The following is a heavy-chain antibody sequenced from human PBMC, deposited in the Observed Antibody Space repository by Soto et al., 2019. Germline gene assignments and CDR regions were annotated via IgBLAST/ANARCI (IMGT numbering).Heavy chain of an antibody. CDR2: IDPSDSYT. Sequence: PGESLKISCKGSGYSFTSYWISWVRQMPGKGLEWMGRIDPSDSYTNYSPSFQGHVTISADKSISTAYLQWSSLKASDTAMYYCARHPSGYCSGGSCYAHYGVDVWGQGXTVTVYS. J-gene: IGHJ6*02. CDR1: GYSFTSYW. D-gene: IGHD2-15*01. V-gene: IGHV5-10-1*01. CDR3: ARHPSGYCSGGSCYAHYGVDV.